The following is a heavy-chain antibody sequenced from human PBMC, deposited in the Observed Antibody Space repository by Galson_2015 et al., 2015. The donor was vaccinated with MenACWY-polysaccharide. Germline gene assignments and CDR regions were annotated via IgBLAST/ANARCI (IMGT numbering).Heavy chain of an antibody. V-gene: IGHV3-73*01. J-gene: IGHJ6*03. CDR1: GFTFSGSA. CDR2: IRSKANSYAT. D-gene: IGHD2-2*01. Sequence: SLRLSCAASGFTFSGSAMHWVRQASGKGLEWVGRIRSKANSYATAYAASVKGRFTISRDDSKNTAYLQMNSLKTEDTAVYYCTRQGTRGNYYYYYMDVWGKGTTVTVSS. CDR3: TRQGTRGNYYYYYMDV.